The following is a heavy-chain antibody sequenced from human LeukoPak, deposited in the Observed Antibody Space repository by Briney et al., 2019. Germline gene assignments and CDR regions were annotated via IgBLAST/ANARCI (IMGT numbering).Heavy chain of an antibody. Sequence: GGSLRLSCAASAFTFSSYAMNWVRQAPGKGLQWVSAMSGSGDRTYYADSVKGRFTISRDNSKNTLYLQMNSLRAEDTAVYYCAKDMDWNDSGPFDYWGQGTLVTVSS. CDR3: AKDMDWNDSGPFDY. V-gene: IGHV3-23*01. D-gene: IGHD1-1*01. J-gene: IGHJ4*02. CDR2: MSGSGDRT. CDR1: AFTFSSYA.